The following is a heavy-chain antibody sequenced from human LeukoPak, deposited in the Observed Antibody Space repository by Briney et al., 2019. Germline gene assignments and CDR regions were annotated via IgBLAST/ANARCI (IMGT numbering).Heavy chain of an antibody. V-gene: IGHV3-30*04. CDR1: GFTFSSYA. CDR2: ISYDGSNK. D-gene: IGHD4-17*01. Sequence: PGGSLRLSCAASGFTFSSYAMHWVRQAPGKGLEWVAVISYDGSNKYYADSVKGRFTISRDNSKNTLYLQMNSQRAEDTAVYYCARDIRDYGDYNWFDPWGQGTLVTVSS. J-gene: IGHJ5*02. CDR3: ARDIRDYGDYNWFDP.